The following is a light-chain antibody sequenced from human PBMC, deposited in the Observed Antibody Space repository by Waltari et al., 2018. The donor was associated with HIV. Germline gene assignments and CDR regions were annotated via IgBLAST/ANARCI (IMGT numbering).Light chain of an antibody. V-gene: IGLV2-14*03. Sequence: QSALTQPASVSGPPGQSITIPCTGPSNDVGGYNYVPWYQQHPGKAPRLMIYDVSTRPSGVSDRFSGSKSGDTASLTISGLQPEDEADYYCESYTSTSVWVFGGGTRLTVL. J-gene: IGLJ3*02. CDR1: SNDVGGYNY. CDR2: DVS. CDR3: ESYTSTSVWV.